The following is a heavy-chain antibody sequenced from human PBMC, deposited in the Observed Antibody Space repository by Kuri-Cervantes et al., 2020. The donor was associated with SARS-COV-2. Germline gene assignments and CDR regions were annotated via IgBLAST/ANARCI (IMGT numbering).Heavy chain of an antibody. D-gene: IGHD3-3*01. J-gene: IGHJ6*03. CDR2: ISYDGSNK. Sequence: GESLKISCAASGFTFSSYWMSWVRQAPGKGLEWVAVISYDGSNKYYADSVKGRFTISRDNSKNTLYLQMNSLRAEDTAVYYCARGTYYDSWSGYYREYYYYYMDVWGIGTTVTVSS. CDR1: GFTFSSYW. V-gene: IGHV3-30-3*01. CDR3: ARGTYYDSWSGYYREYYYYYMDV.